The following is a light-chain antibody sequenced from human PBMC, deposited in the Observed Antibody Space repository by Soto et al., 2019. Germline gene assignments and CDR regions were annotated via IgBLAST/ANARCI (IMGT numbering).Light chain of an antibody. Sequence: EIVLTQSPVALSLSPGERATLSCRASQSVRTYLAWYQVKPGQAPRLLIYDASRRASGVPARFSGGGSGTDFTLTISSLEPEDFGVYYCQQRHNWPITFGQGTRREIK. CDR1: QSVRTY. CDR2: DAS. CDR3: QQRHNWPIT. J-gene: IGKJ5*01. V-gene: IGKV3-11*01.